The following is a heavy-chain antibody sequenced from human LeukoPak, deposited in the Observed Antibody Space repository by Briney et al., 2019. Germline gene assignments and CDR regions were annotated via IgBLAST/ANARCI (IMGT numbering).Heavy chain of an antibody. CDR3: ASNSGWAYYFDY. V-gene: IGHV4-59*01. J-gene: IGHJ4*02. Sequence: SETLSLTCTVSGGSISSYYWSWIRQPPGKGLEWIGYIYYSGSTNYNPSLKSRVTISVDTSKNQFSLKLSSVTAADTAVYYCASNSGWAYYFDYWGQGTLVTVSS. D-gene: IGHD6-25*01. CDR2: IYYSGST. CDR1: GGSISSYY.